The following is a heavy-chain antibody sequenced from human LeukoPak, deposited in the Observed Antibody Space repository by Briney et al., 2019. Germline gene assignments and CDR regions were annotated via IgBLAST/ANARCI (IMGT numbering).Heavy chain of an antibody. CDR1: GGTFSSYA. CDR2: IIPIFGTA. V-gene: IGHV1-69*06. Sequence: SVKVSCKASGGTFSSYAISWVRQAPGQGLEWMGGIIPIFGTANYAQKFQGRVTITADKSTSTAYMELSRLRSDDTAVYYCARTTYYYGSGSYTYWGQGTLVTVSS. D-gene: IGHD3-10*01. CDR3: ARTTYYYGSGSYTY. J-gene: IGHJ4*02.